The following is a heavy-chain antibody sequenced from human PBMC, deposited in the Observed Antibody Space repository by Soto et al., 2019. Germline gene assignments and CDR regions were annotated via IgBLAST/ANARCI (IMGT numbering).Heavy chain of an antibody. D-gene: IGHD3-3*01. CDR3: ASALYDFWSGYYPEPEPEYFQH. CDR1: GYTFTSYG. CDR2: ISAYNGNT. J-gene: IGHJ1*01. V-gene: IGHV1-18*01. Sequence: ASVKVSCKASGYTFTSYGISWVRQAPGQGLEWMGWISAYNGNTNYAQKLQGRVTMTTDTSTSTAYMVLRRLRSDDTALYYCASALYDFWSGYYPEPEPEYFQHWGQGTLVTV.